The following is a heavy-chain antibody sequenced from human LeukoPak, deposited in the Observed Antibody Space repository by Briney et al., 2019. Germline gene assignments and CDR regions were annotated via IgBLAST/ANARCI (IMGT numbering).Heavy chain of an antibody. CDR1: GGSFSGYY. CDR2: NNHSGST. CDR3: ARGDYHYDSSGPDGTFDY. J-gene: IGHJ4*02. D-gene: IGHD3-22*01. Sequence: SETLSLTCAVYGGSFSGYYWSWIRQPPGKGLEWMGENNHSGSTNYNPSLKSRVTISVDTSKNQFSLKLSSLTAAETPVYYCARGDYHYDSSGPDGTFDYWGQGTLVTVSS. V-gene: IGHV4-34*01.